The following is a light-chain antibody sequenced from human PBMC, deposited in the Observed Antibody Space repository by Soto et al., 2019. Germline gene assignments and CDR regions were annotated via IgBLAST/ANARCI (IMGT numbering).Light chain of an antibody. V-gene: IGLV1-40*01. CDR1: SSNIGAGYD. J-gene: IGLJ2*01. CDR2: GNS. Sequence: QSVLTQPPSVSGAPGQRVTISCTGSSSNIGAGYDVHWYQQLPGTAPKLLIYGNSNRPSGVPDRFSGSKSGTSASLAITGLQAEDEADYYCQSYDSSLSVDVEFGGGTKLTVL. CDR3: QSYDSSLSVDVE.